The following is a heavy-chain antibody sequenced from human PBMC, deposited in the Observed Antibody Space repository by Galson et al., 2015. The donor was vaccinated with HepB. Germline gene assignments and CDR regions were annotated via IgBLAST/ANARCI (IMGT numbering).Heavy chain of an antibody. J-gene: IGHJ5*02. CDR3: ARHGSGTYNWFDP. CDR2: ISYDGSNK. CDR1: GFTFSSYA. D-gene: IGHD3-10*01. V-gene: IGHV3-30*04. Sequence: SLRLSCAASGFTFSSYAMHWVRQAPGKGLEWVAVISYDGSNKYYADSVKGRFTISRDNSKNTLYLQMNSLRAEDTAVYYCARHGSGTYNWFDPWGQGTLVTVSS.